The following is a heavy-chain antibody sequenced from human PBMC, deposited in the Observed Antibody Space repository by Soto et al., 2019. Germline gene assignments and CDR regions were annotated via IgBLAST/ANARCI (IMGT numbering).Heavy chain of an antibody. Sequence: ASVKVSCKAFGYTFTSYDINWVRQATGQGLEWMGWMNPNSGNTGYAQKFQGRVTMTRNTSISTAYMELSSLRSEDTAVYYCARGSFTYYDFWSGRTNYYYYMDVWGKGTTVTVSS. CDR1: GYTFTSYD. J-gene: IGHJ6*03. V-gene: IGHV1-8*01. D-gene: IGHD3-3*01. CDR3: ARGSFTYYDFWSGRTNYYYYMDV. CDR2: MNPNSGNT.